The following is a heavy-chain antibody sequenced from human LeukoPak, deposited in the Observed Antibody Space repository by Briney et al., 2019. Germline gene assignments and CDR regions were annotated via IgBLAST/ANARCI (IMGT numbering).Heavy chain of an antibody. D-gene: IGHD3-9*01. CDR1: DFSLSTPGMG. CDR2: IYYNDDK. J-gene: IGHJ4*02. CDR3: AHLVVTIDWRSYFDY. Sequence: SGPTLVXPTQTLTLTCTFSDFSLSTPGMGVGWIRQPPGKALEWLAFIYYNDDKRYSPSLRSRLTITRDTSKNQVVLAMTNMDPVDTATYYCAHLVVTIDWRSYFDYWGQGALVTVSS. V-gene: IGHV2-5*01.